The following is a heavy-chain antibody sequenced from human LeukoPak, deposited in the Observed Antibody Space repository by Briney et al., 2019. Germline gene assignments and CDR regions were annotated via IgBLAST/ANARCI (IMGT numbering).Heavy chain of an antibody. CDR2: IYHSGST. CDR3: ARGGGYSYGYRYCSGGSCYATNYFDY. J-gene: IGHJ4*02. Sequence: SETLSLTCTVSGYSISSGYYWGWVRQPPGKGLEWIGSIYHSGSTCYNPSLKSRVTISVDTSKNQFSLKLSSVTAADTAVYYCARGGGYSYGYRYCSGGSCYATNYFDYWGQGTLVTVSS. V-gene: IGHV4-38-2*02. D-gene: IGHD2-15*01. CDR1: GYSISSGYY.